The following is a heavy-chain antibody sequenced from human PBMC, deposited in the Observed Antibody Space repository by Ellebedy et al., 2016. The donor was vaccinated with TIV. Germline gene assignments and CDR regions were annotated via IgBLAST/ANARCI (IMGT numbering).Heavy chain of an antibody. Sequence: MPSETLSLTCAISGDSVSSSSVAWNWLRQSPSRGLEWLGRTYYRSKWYNDYAVSVKSRITINPDTSKNQFSLQLNSVTPEDTAVYYCARDVVGISDILTGYDTYCYYGMDVWGQGTTVTVSS. CDR3: ARDVVGISDILTGYDTYCYYGMDV. J-gene: IGHJ6*02. CDR2: TYYRSKWYN. V-gene: IGHV6-1*01. CDR1: GDSVSSSSVA. D-gene: IGHD3-9*01.